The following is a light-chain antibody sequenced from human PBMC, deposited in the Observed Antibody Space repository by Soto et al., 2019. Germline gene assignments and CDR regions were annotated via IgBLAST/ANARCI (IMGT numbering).Light chain of an antibody. J-gene: IGLJ1*01. CDR2: EDN. CDR1: SSDVGSYNL. CDR3: CSYARTSTYV. Sequence: QSALTQPASVSGSPGQSITISCTGTSSDVGSYNLVSWYQQHPGKAPKLMIYEDNKRPSGVSNRFSVSKSGYTASLTISGLQDEDEADYYCCSYARTSTYVFGSGTKLTVL. V-gene: IGLV2-23*01.